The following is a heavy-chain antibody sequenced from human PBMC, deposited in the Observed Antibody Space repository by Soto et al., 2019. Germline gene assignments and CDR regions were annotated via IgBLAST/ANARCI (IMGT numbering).Heavy chain of an antibody. CDR2: IDLSDSYK. D-gene: IGHD3-22*01. Sequence: GESLKISCKGSGYSFRNNWITWVRQMPGECLEWVGRIDLSDSYKSYSPSFQGHVSFSADTSINTAYLQWSSQRAPDTAMYYCERPGRAHYESSGYDYALDYWGQGTPVTVAS. V-gene: IGHV5-10-1*01. J-gene: IGHJ4*02. CDR1: GYSFRNNW. CDR3: ERPGRAHYESSGYDYALDY.